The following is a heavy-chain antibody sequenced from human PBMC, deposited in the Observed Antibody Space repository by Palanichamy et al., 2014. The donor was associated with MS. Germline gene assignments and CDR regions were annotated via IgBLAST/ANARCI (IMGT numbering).Heavy chain of an antibody. CDR1: ITFNTYK. V-gene: IGHV3-7*04. CDR2: INQDGRVT. Sequence: EVQLVESGGGLVQPGGSRETLLYSLWITFNTYKMSWVRQPPGKGLEWVANINQDGRVTDYVDSVKGRFTISRDNAKNSLYLQMNSLRVEDTAVYYCSGWKGSSWFDYWGQGTLVTVSS. J-gene: IGHJ4*02. D-gene: IGHD6-13*01. CDR3: SGWKGSSWFDY.